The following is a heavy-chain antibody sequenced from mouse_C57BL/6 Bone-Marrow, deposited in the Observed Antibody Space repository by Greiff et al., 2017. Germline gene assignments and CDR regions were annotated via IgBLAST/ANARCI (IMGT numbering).Heavy chain of an antibody. D-gene: IGHD1-1*02. V-gene: IGHV5-12*01. CDR1: GFTFSDYY. Sequence: EVQLMESGGGLVQPGGSLKLSCAASGFTFSDYYMYWVRQTPEKRLEWVAYISNGGGSTYSPHTVKGRFTISRDNAKNTLYLQMSRLKSEDTAMYYCARHFRTIYAMVYWGPGTSVTVSS. CDR2: ISNGGGST. CDR3: ARHFRTIYAMVY. J-gene: IGHJ4*01.